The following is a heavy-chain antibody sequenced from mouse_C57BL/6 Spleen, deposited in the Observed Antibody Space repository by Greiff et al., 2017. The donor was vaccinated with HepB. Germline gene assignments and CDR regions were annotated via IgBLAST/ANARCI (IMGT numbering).Heavy chain of an antibody. J-gene: IGHJ3*01. CDR2: IDPENGDT. CDR1: GFNIKDDY. D-gene: IGHD2-1*01. Sequence: VQLQQSGAELVRPGASVKLSCTASGFNIKDDYMHWVKQRPEQGLEWIGWIDPENGDTEYASKFQGKATITADTSSNTAYLKLSSLTSEDTAVYYCTTEGNYAWFAYWGQGTLVTVSA. V-gene: IGHV14-4*01. CDR3: TTEGNYAWFAY.